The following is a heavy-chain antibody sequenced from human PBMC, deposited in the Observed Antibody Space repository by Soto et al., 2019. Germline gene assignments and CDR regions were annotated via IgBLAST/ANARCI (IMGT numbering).Heavy chain of an antibody. J-gene: IGHJ4*02. V-gene: IGHV3-30-3*01. CDR3: ARAYEGDYFEY. CDR1: GFTFSSYA. Sequence: QVQLVESGGGVVQPGRCLRLSCAASGFTFSSYAMHWVRQAPGKGLEWVAVISYDGSNKYYADSVKGRFTISRDNSKNTLYLQMNILRAEDTAVYYCARAYEGDYFEYWGQGPMDTVSS. D-gene: IGHD3-16*01. CDR2: ISYDGSNK.